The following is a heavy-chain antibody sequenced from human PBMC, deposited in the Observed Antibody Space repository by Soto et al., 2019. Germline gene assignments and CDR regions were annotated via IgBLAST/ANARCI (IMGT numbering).Heavy chain of an antibody. Sequence: SETLSLTCTVSGGSISSGGYYWSWIRQHPGKGLEWIGYIYYSGSTYYNPSLKSRVTISVDTSKNQFSLKLSSVTAADTAVYYCARDRGYSYGLPLYFDYWGQGTLVTVSS. CDR2: IYYSGST. CDR1: GGSISSGGYY. J-gene: IGHJ4*02. V-gene: IGHV4-31*03. CDR3: ARDRGYSYGLPLYFDY. D-gene: IGHD5-18*01.